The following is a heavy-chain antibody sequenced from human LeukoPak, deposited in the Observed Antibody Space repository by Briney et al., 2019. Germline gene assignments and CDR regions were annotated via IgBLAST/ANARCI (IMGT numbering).Heavy chain of an antibody. CDR1: GFTFSSYA. CDR3: AKDNYYYDTFDI. V-gene: IGHV3-23*01. J-gene: IGHJ3*02. Sequence: GGSLRLSCAASGFTFSSYAMSWVRRAPGKGLEWVSAISGSGGSTYYADSVKGRFTISRDNSKSTLYLQMNSLRAEDTAVYYCAKDNYYYDTFDIWGQGTMVTVSS. CDR2: ISGSGGST. D-gene: IGHD3-10*01.